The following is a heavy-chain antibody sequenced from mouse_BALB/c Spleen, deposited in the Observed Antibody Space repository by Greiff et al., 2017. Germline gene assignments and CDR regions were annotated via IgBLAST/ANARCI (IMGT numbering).Heavy chain of an antibody. D-gene: IGHD2-1*01. Sequence: VQLKQSGPELVKPGASVKMSCKASGYTFTSYVMHWVKQKPGQGLEWIGYINPYNDGTKYNEKFKGKATLTSDKSSSTAYMELSSLTSEDSAVYYCARWGGNPIYAMDYWGQGTSVTVSS. CDR2: INPYNDGT. CDR1: GYTFTSYV. V-gene: IGHV1-14*01. CDR3: ARWGGNPIYAMDY. J-gene: IGHJ4*01.